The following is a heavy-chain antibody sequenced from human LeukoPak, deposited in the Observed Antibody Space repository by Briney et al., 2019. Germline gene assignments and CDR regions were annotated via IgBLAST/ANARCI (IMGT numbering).Heavy chain of an antibody. D-gene: IGHD5-12*01. V-gene: IGHV3-23*01. J-gene: IGHJ6*02. CDR1: GFSFSTSP. CDR2: MNNGPGAT. Sequence: PGGSLRLSCAASGFSFSTSPMGWVRQPPGKGLEWVSAMNNGPGATFYRDSVRGRFTISRDDSKSTLYLQMNSLRAEDTGTYYCAKTHYDLLDVWGQGTTVTVSS. CDR3: AKTHYDLLDV.